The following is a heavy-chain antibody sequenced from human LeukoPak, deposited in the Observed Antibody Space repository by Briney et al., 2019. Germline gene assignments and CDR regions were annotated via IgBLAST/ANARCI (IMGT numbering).Heavy chain of an antibody. CDR1: GGTFSSYV. J-gene: IGHJ6*02. Sequence: SVKVSCKASGGTFSSYVISWVRQAPGQGLEWMGRIIPIFGIANYAQKFQGRVTITADKSTSTAYMELSSLRSEDTAVYYCASMVRGYYYYGMDVWGQGTTVTVSS. CDR2: IIPIFGIA. D-gene: IGHD3-10*01. V-gene: IGHV1-69*04. CDR3: ASMVRGYYYYGMDV.